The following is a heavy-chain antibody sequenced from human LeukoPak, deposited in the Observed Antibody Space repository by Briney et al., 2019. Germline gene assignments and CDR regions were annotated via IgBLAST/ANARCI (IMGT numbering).Heavy chain of an antibody. CDR3: AKDPSESGE. CDR1: GFTFSSYG. CDR2: ISYDGSNK. Sequence: GALRLSCAASGFTFSSYGMHWVRQAPGKGLEWVAVISYDGSNKYYADSVKGRFTISRDNSKNTLYLQMNSLRAEDTAVYYCAKDPSESGEWGQGTLVTVSS. D-gene: IGHD3-10*01. J-gene: IGHJ4*02. V-gene: IGHV3-30*18.